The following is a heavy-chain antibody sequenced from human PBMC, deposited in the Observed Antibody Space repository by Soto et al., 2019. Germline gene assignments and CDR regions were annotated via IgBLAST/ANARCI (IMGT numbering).Heavy chain of an antibody. CDR2: IYHSGSA. CDR3: ARGWGLVFDF. J-gene: IGHJ4*02. D-gene: IGHD2-21*02. Sequence: PSETLSLTCSVSGASIHNGGSSWSWIRQPPGKRLEWIGYIYHSGSAYYNPSLRSRVTISVDRSNNQFSLKLSSVTAADTAVYYCARGWGLVFDFWGQGPLVTVSS. V-gene: IGHV4-30-2*01. CDR1: GASIHNGGSS.